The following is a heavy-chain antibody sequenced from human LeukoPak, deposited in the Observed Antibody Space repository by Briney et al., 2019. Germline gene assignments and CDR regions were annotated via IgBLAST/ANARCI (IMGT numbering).Heavy chain of an antibody. CDR3: AKDTGTNWRNWFDF. J-gene: IGHJ5*01. Sequence: RAGGSLRLSCAASGFTFSSYAMSWVRQAPGKGLEWVSVIDGSGDTIYYADSVNGRFTISRDNSKNTLYLQMNSLRAEDTAVYYCAKDTGTNWRNWFDFWGQGTLVTVSS. CDR1: GFTFSSYA. V-gene: IGHV3-23*01. D-gene: IGHD1-1*01. CDR2: IDGSGDTI.